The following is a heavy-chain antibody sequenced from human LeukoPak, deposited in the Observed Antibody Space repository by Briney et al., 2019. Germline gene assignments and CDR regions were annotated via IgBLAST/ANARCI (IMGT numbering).Heavy chain of an antibody. CDR1: GFTFSSYS. CDR3: ARDITMILVVTSYFDY. J-gene: IGHJ4*02. CDR2: ISSSSGYI. Sequence: PGGSLRLSCAASGFTFSSYSMNWVRQAPGKGLEWVSSISSSSGYICYAESVKGRFTISRDNAKNSLYLQMNSLRAEDTAVYYCARDITMILVVTSYFDYWGQGTLVTVST. D-gene: IGHD3-22*01. V-gene: IGHV3-21*01.